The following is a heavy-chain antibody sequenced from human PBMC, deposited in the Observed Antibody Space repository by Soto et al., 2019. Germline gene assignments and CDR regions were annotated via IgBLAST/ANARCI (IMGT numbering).Heavy chain of an antibody. D-gene: IGHD3-10*01. CDR1: GFSFSTYG. CDR2: ITPDGFNT. V-gene: IGHV3-30*05. Sequence: GGSLRLSCAASGFSFSTYGFHWVRQAPGKGLEWVALITPDGFNTFFADSVKGRFTISRDNSNNTVYLRLNSLRSEDTAVYYCARGGSFDLWGQGTMVTVSS. J-gene: IGHJ3*01. CDR3: ARGGSFDL.